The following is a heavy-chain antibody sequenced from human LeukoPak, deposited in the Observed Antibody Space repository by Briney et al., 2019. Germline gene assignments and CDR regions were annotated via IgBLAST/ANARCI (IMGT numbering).Heavy chain of an antibody. D-gene: IGHD1-26*01. V-gene: IGHV1-18*01. CDR3: ARSIVGAFYYYYMDV. J-gene: IGHJ6*03. Sequence: ASVKVSCKVSGYTFTSYGISWVRQAPGQGLEWMGWISAYNGNTNYAQKLQGRVTMTTDTSTSTAYMELRSLRSDDTAVYYCARSIVGAFYYYYMDVWGKGTTVTTSS. CDR1: GYTFTSYG. CDR2: ISAYNGNT.